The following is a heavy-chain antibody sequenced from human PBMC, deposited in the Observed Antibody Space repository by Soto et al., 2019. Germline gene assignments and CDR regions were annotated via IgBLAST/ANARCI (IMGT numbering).Heavy chain of an antibody. J-gene: IGHJ4*02. V-gene: IGHV5-51*01. CDR1: GYKFARYW. CDR3: ARQAVTGPYLDY. D-gene: IGHD6-19*01. CDR2: IYPVDSDT. Sequence: GESLKISCQGSGYKFARYWIGWLRQMPGKGLEWMGIIYPVDSDTRYSPSFQGQVTISVDKSISTAYLQWSSLKASDTAIYYCARQAVTGPYLDYWAQGTLVTVSS.